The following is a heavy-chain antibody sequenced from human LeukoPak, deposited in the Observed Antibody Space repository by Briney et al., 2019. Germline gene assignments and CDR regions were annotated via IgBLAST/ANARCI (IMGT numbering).Heavy chain of an antibody. V-gene: IGHV5-51*01. CDR3: ARHFGTTFDY. Sequence: GESLKISCEGSGYSFSSYWISWVRQMPGKGLEWMGVIYPGDSDTKYSPSFQGQVTMSADKSISTAYLQWSGLKASDTAMYYCARHFGTTFDYWGQGTLVTVSS. CDR2: IYPGDSDT. J-gene: IGHJ4*02. CDR1: GYSFSSYW. D-gene: IGHD3/OR15-3a*01.